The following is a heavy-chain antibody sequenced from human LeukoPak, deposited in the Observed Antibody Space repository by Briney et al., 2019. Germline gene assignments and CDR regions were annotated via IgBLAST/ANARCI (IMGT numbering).Heavy chain of an antibody. CDR2: IKQDGSEK. Sequence: GGSLRLSCAASGFTFSSYWMSWVRQAPGKGLEWVANIKQDGSEKYYVDSVKGRFTISRDNAKNSLYLQMNSLRAEDTAVYYCARSRYYDSSGYYPQEDYWGQGTLVTVSS. CDR1: GFTFSSYW. J-gene: IGHJ4*02. D-gene: IGHD3-22*01. CDR3: ARSRYYDSSGYYPQEDY. V-gene: IGHV3-7*01.